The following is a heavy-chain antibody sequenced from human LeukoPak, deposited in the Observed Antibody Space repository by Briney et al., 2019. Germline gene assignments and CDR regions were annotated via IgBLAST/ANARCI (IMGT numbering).Heavy chain of an antibody. CDR3: ARDGGYQLPYDY. Sequence: PSETLSLTCTVSGGSISSSSYYWGWIRQPPGKGLGWIGSIYYSGSTYYNPSLKSRVTISVDTSKNQFSLKLSSVTAADTAVYYCARDGGYQLPYDYWGQGTLVTVSS. V-gene: IGHV4-39*07. CDR2: IYYSGST. D-gene: IGHD2-2*01. CDR1: GGSISSSSYY. J-gene: IGHJ4*02.